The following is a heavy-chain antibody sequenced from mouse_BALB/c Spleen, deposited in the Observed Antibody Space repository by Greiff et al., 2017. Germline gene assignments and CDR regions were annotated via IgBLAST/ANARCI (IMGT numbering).Heavy chain of an antibody. CDR1: GYSFTSYY. Sequence: VQLQQSGPELMKPGASVKISCKASGYSFTSYYMHWVKQSHGKSLEWIGYIDPFNGGTSYNQKFKGKATLTVDKSSSTAYMHLSSLTSEDSAVYYCARSFYGNYGWFAYWGQGTLVTVSA. J-gene: IGHJ3*01. CDR2: IDPFNGGT. D-gene: IGHD2-1*01. V-gene: IGHV1S135*01. CDR3: ARSFYGNYGWFAY.